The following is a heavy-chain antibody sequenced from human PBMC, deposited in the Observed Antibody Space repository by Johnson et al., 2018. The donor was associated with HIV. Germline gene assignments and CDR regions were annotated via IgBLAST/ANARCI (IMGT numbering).Heavy chain of an antibody. J-gene: IGHJ3*02. CDR3: ARGGRGHDAFDI. Sequence: QVQLVESGGGVVQPGRSLRLSCAASGFTFSSYTMHWVRQAPGKGLEWVAVISYAGSNKYYADSVKGRFTLSRDNSKNTLYLQMNSLRAGDTAVYYCARGGRGHDAFDIWGQGTMVTVSS. V-gene: IGHV3-30*14. CDR2: ISYAGSNK. CDR1: GFTFSSYT.